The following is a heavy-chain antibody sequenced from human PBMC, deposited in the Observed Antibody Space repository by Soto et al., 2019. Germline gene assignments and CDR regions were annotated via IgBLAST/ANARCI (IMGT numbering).Heavy chain of an antibody. J-gene: IGHJ4*02. CDR2: IYTSGST. D-gene: IGHD3-22*01. CDR3: ASTTYYYDSSGYSTFDY. CDR1: GGSISSYY. Sequence: LSLTCTVSGGSISSYYWSWIRQPAGKGLEWIGRIYTSGSTNYNPSLKSRVTMSVDTSKNQFSLKLSSVTAADTAVYYCASTTYYYDSSGYSTFDYWGQGTLVTVSS. V-gene: IGHV4-4*07.